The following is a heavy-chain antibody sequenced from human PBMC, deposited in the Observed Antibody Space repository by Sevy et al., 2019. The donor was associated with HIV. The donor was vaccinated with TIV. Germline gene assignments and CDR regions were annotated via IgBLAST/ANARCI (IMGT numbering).Heavy chain of an antibody. Sequence: SETLSLTCTVSGGSISSGGYYWSWIRQHPGKGLEWIGYIYYSGSTYYNPSLKSRVTISVDTSKNQFSLKLGSGTAADTAVYYCARDRGDYYDSSGYYPNYYYYYGMDVWGQGTTVTVSS. V-gene: IGHV4-31*03. D-gene: IGHD3-22*01. CDR3: ARDRGDYYDSSGYYPNYYYYYGMDV. J-gene: IGHJ6*02. CDR1: GGSISSGGYY. CDR2: IYYSGST.